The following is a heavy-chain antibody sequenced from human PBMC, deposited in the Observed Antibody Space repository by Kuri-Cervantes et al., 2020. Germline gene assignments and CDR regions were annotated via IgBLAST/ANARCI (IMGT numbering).Heavy chain of an antibody. CDR3: ARDRGSGWYAYYFDY. D-gene: IGHD6-19*01. J-gene: IGHJ4*02. Sequence: GGSLRLSCAASGFTFSNAWMSWVRQAPGKGLEWVAVMSYDGSNEYYADSVKGRFTISRDNSKNTLYLQMNSLRAEDTAVYYCARDRGSGWYAYYFDYWGQGTLVTVSS. CDR1: GFTFSNAW. V-gene: IGHV3-30-3*01. CDR2: MSYDGSNE.